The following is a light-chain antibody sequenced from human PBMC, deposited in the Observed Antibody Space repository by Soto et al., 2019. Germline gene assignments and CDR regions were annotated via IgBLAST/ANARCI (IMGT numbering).Light chain of an antibody. J-gene: IGLJ1*01. Sequence: SALTQPPSASGSPGQSVTISCTGTSSDIGGYNYVSWYQQLPGKAPKLLIYEVYKRPSGVPTRFSGSKSGNRASLTVSGLQAADEADYYCSSYAGYNNFVFGTGTKLTVL. CDR1: SSDIGGYNY. CDR2: EVY. CDR3: SSYAGYNNFV. V-gene: IGLV2-8*01.